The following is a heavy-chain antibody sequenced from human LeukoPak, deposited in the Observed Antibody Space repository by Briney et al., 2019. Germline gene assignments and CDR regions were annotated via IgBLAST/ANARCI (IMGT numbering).Heavy chain of an antibody. CDR2: VNRWGRT. D-gene: IGHD6-25*01. Sequence: SETLSLNCGVHGASFSLYHWSWIRQSPGKGLEWVGEVNRWGRTTYNPSLESRVTISVDTSKNQFCLNLRSLTAADTAVYYCATDSQSSVYYFWSQGALVTVSS. V-gene: IGHV4-34*01. CDR3: ATDSQSSVYYF. J-gene: IGHJ4*02. CDR1: GASFSLYH.